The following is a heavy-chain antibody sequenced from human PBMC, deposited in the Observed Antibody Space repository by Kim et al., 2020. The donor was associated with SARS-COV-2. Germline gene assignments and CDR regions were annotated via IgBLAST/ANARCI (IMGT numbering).Heavy chain of an antibody. Sequence: GGSLRLSCAASGFTFSSYAMSWVRQAPGKGLEWVSAISGSGGSTYYADSVKGRFTISRDNSKNTLYLQMNSLRAEDTAVYYCAKDRGSSSWAWRFDPWGQGTLVTVSS. CDR2: ISGSGGST. CDR3: AKDRGSSSWAWRFDP. J-gene: IGHJ5*02. CDR1: GFTFSSYA. D-gene: IGHD6-13*01. V-gene: IGHV3-23*01.